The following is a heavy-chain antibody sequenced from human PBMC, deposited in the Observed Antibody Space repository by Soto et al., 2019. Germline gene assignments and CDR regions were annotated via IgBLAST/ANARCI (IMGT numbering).Heavy chain of an antibody. CDR3: ASVTIFGVVTYYFDY. CDR1: GFTFSSYA. J-gene: IGHJ4*02. Sequence: QVQLVESGGGVVQPRRSLRLSCAASGFTFSSYAMHWVRQAPGKGLEWVAVISYDGSNKYYADSVKGRFTISRDNSKNTLYLQMNSLRAEDTAVYYCASVTIFGVVTYYFDYWGQGTLVTVSS. D-gene: IGHD3-3*01. V-gene: IGHV3-30-3*01. CDR2: ISYDGSNK.